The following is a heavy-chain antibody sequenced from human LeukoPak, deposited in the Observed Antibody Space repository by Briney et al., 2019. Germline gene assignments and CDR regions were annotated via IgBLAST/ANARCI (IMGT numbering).Heavy chain of an antibody. Sequence: ASVKVSCKTSGYTFSGYYMHWVRQAPGQGLEWMGLMNPNSGATNYEQKFQGRVSLTRDMSTSTAYLELTSVTSDDTAVYYCARDGSGSGWYFFDYWGQGTLVTVSS. V-gene: IGHV1-2*02. CDR1: GYTFSGYY. CDR2: MNPNSGAT. CDR3: ARDGSGSGWYFFDY. D-gene: IGHD6-19*01. J-gene: IGHJ4*02.